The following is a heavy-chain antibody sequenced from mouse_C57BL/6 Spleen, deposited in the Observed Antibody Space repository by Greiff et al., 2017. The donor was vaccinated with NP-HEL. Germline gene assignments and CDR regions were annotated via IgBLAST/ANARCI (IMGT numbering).Heavy chain of an antibody. V-gene: IGHV1-59*01. J-gene: IGHJ3*01. CDR1: GYTFTSYW. D-gene: IGHD2-4*01. CDR2: IDPSDSYT. Sequence: QVQLQQSGAELVRPGTSVKLSCKASGYTFTSYWMHWVKQRPGQGLEWIGVIDPSDSYTNYNQKFKGKATLTVDTSSSTAYMQLSSLTSEDSAVYYCARLGLRGWFAYWGQGTLVTVSA. CDR3: ARLGLRGWFAY.